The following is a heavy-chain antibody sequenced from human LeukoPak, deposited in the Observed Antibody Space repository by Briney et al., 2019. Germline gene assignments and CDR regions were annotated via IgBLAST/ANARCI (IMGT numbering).Heavy chain of an antibody. J-gene: IGHJ4*02. CDR1: GYTFTSYY. V-gene: IGHV1-46*03. CDR3: ARDREYYDFWGGYYYFDY. CDR2: INPSGGST. Sequence: GASVKVFCKASGYTFTSYYMHWVRQAPGQGLEWMGIINPSGGSTSYAQKFQGRVTMTRDTSTSTVYMELSSLRSEDTAVYYCARDREYYDFWGGYYYFDYWGQGTLVTVSS. D-gene: IGHD3-3*01.